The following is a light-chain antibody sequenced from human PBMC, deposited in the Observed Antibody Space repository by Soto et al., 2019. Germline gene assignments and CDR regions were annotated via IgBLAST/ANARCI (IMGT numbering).Light chain of an antibody. V-gene: IGKV3-20*01. Sequence: EIGLTQSPGTLSLSPGKRATLSCRASQSISSSYLAWYQQRPGQAPRLLIYGASSRATGIPDRFSGSGSGTDFSLTVSRLEPEDFAVYYCQQYGSSGTFGQGAKVDI. CDR1: QSISSSY. J-gene: IGKJ1*01. CDR3: QQYGSSGT. CDR2: GAS.